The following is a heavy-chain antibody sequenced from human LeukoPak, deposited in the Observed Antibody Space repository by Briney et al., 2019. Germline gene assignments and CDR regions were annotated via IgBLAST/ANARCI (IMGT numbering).Heavy chain of an antibody. J-gene: IGHJ4*02. CDR1: GFTFSRYS. CDR2: ISSSSSYI. V-gene: IGHV3-21*01. Sequence: GGSLRLSCAASGFTFSRYSMNWVRQAPGKGLEWVSSISSSSSYIYYADSVKGRFTISRDNAKNSLYLQMNSLRAEDTAVYYCARTGDYYGSGSYYDYWGQGTLVTVSS. CDR3: ARTGDYYGSGSYYDY. D-gene: IGHD3-10*01.